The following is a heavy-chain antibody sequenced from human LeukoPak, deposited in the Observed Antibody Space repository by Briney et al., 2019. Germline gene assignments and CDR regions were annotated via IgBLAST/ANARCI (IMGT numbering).Heavy chain of an antibody. CDR3: AKLAGIRDWFVYYFDY. CDR1: GFTFGTHA. D-gene: IGHD3-9*01. V-gene: IGHV3-23*01. J-gene: IGHJ4*02. CDR2: MSGRGDTS. Sequence: PGGSLRLSCAASGFTFGTHAMTWVRQAPGKGLEWVSGMSGRGDTSYYADSVKGRFTISRDNSKNTLFLQMNSLRAEDTAVYYCAKLAGIRDWFVYYFDYWGQGTLVTVS.